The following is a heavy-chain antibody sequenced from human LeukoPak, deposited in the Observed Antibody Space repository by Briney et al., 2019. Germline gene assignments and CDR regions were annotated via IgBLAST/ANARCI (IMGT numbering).Heavy chain of an antibody. CDR2: IYSGGST. D-gene: IGHD4-17*01. CDR1: GFTVSSNY. CDR3: ARLDTVTPGVYGMDV. V-gene: IGHV3-66*04. Sequence: GGSLRLSCAASGFTVSSNYMSWVRQAPGKGLEWVSVIYSGGSTYYADSVKGRFTISRDNSKNTLYLQMNSLRAEDTAMYYCARLDTVTPGVYGMDVWGQGTTVTVSS. J-gene: IGHJ6*02.